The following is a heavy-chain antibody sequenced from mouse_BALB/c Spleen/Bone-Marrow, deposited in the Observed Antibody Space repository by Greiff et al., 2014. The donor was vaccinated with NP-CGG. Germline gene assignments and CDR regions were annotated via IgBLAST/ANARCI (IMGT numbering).Heavy chain of an antibody. Sequence: VKLMESGAELVKPGASVKLSCRVSGYTFTNYFVYWVKQRPGQGLEWIGEINPSNDTPNFNEKFKSKATLTVDKSSSTAYIQLSSLTSEDTAVYYCTSSGYYGYGWYFDVWGAGTTVTVSS. CDR3: TSSGYYGYGWYFDV. V-gene: IGHV1S81*02. D-gene: IGHD1-2*01. CDR2: INPSNDTP. CDR1: GYTFTNYF. J-gene: IGHJ1*01.